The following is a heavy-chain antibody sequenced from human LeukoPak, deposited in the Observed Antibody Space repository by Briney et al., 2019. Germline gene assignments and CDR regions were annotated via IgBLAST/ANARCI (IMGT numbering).Heavy chain of an antibody. CDR3: ARGRQGITIFGVARNWFDP. D-gene: IGHD3-3*01. CDR2: INHSGST. Sequence: SGTLSLTCAVYGGSFSGYYWSWIRQPPGKGLEWIGEINHSGSTNYNPSLKSRVTISVDTSKNQFSLKLSSVTAADTAVYYCARGRQGITIFGVARNWFDPWGQGTLVTVSS. J-gene: IGHJ5*02. V-gene: IGHV4-34*01. CDR1: GGSFSGYY.